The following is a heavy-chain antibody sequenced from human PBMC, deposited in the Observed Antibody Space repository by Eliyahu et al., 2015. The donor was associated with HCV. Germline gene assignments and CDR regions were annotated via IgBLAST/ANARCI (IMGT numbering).Heavy chain of an antibody. V-gene: IGHV4-59*01. CDR2: IHYSGST. CDR1: GGSITTYY. J-gene: IGHJ5*02. D-gene: IGHD6-19*01. CDR3: ASGGGGIAVTGTGGWFDP. Sequence: QVQLQESGPGLVKLSETLSLTCTVSGGSITTYYWSWIRQPPGKRLEWIGYIHYSGSTNYNPSLKXRVTISVDTSKNQFSLNLTSVTAADTAMYYCASGGGGIAVTGTGGWFDPWGQGTLVTVSS.